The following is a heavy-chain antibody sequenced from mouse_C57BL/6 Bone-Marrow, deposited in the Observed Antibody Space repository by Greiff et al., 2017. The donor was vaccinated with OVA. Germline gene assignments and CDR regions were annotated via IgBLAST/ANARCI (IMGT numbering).Heavy chain of an antibody. Sequence: EVQRVESGPELVKPGASVKISCKASGYSFTGYYMNWVKQSPEKSLEWIGEINPSTGGTTYNQKFKAKATLTVDKSSSTAYMQLKSLTSEDSAVYYCARWITTVVATDYYAMDYWGQGTSVTVSS. CDR3: ARWITTVVATDYYAMDY. J-gene: IGHJ4*01. CDR2: INPSTGGT. V-gene: IGHV1-42*01. CDR1: GYSFTGYY. D-gene: IGHD1-1*01.